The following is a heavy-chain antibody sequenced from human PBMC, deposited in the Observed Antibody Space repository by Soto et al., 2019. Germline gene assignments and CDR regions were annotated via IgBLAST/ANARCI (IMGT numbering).Heavy chain of an antibody. CDR3: ARVNPDGWFDP. CDR1: GFTFSLYA. CDR2: ISNNGGST. J-gene: IGHJ5*02. V-gene: IGHV3-64*01. Sequence: EVQLVESGGGLVQPGGSLRLSCAASGFTFSLYAMYWVRQAPGKGLEYVSAISNNGGSTYYANSVKGRFTMSRDNSKNTLYLQMGSLRAEDMAVYYCARVNPDGWFDPWGQGTLVTVSS.